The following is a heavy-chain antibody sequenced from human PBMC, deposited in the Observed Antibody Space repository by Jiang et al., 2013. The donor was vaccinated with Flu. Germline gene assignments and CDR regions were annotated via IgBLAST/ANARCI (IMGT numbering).Heavy chain of an antibody. V-gene: IGHV2-5*01. CDR3: AHSLYSGYGVSFDY. Sequence: PTQTLTLTCTFSGFSLSTSGVSVGWIRQPPGKALEWLALIYWNDDKRYSPSLKSRLTITKDTSKNQVVLTMTNMDPVDTATYYCAHSLYSGYGVSFDYWGQGTLVTVSS. CDR1: GFSLSTSGVS. CDR2: IYWNDDK. D-gene: IGHD5-12*01. J-gene: IGHJ4*02.